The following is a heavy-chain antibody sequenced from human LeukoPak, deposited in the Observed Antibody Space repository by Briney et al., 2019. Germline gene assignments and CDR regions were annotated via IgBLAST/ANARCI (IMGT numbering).Heavy chain of an antibody. D-gene: IGHD3-3*01. Sequence: ASVKVSCKVSGYTLTELSMHWVRQAPGKGLEWMGGFDPEDGETIYAQKFQGRVTMTEDTSTDTAYMELSSLRSEDTAVYYCATFSLAPIRLRFLEWLPFDYWGQGTLVTVSS. CDR3: ATFSLAPIRLRFLEWLPFDY. CDR2: FDPEDGET. CDR1: GYTLTELS. J-gene: IGHJ4*02. V-gene: IGHV1-24*01.